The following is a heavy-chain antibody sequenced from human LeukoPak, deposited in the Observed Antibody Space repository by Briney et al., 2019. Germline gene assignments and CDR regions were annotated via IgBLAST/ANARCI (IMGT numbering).Heavy chain of an antibody. D-gene: IGHD2-21*01. CDR1: GGSITSSSYY. V-gene: IGHV4-39*07. J-gene: IGHJ5*02. CDR2: IYYSGST. Sequence: SETLSLTCTVSGGSITSSSYYWGWIRQPPGKGLEWIGSIYYSGSTYYNPPLKSRVTLSVDTSKNQFSLKLSSVTAADTAVYYCARDGEYRNWFDPWGQGTLVTVSS. CDR3: ARDGEYRNWFDP.